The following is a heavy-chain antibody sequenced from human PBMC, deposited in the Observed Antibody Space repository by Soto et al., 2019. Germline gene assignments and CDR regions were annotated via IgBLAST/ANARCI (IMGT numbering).Heavy chain of an antibody. CDR2: INHSGST. CDR3: AKDKWRNYDILTGGFDP. D-gene: IGHD3-9*01. J-gene: IGHJ5*02. CDR1: GWSLNGYY. Sequence: SETLSLTCAVYGWSLNGYYWSCIRQPPGKGLEWIGEINHSGSTNYNPSLKGRFTISRDNSKNTLYLQMNSLRAEDTAVYYCAKDKWRNYDILTGGFDPWGQGTLVTVSS. V-gene: IGHV4-34*10.